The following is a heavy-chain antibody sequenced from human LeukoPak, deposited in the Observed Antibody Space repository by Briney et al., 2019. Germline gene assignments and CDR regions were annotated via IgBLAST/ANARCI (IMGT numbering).Heavy chain of an antibody. CDR3: AREYYGSGILDGMDV. CDR2: INSDGSST. V-gene: IGHV3-74*01. CDR1: GFTFSSYC. Sequence: GGSLRLSCAASGFTFSSYCMHWVRQAPGKGLVWVSRINSDGSSTSYADSVKGRFTISRDNAKNTLYLQMNSLRAEDTAVYYCAREYYGSGILDGMDVWGQGTTVTVSS. J-gene: IGHJ6*02. D-gene: IGHD3-10*01.